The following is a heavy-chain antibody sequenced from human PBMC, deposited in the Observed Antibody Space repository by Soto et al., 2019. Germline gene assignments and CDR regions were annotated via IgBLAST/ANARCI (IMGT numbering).Heavy chain of an antibody. V-gene: IGHV5-51*01. CDR1: GYSFTSYW. J-gene: IGHJ4*02. CDR2: IYPGDSDT. D-gene: IGHD3-3*01. Sequence: PGESLKISCKGSGYSFTSYWIGWVRQMPGKGLEWMGIIYPGDSDTRYSPSFQGQATISADKSISTAYLQWSSLKASDTAMYYCARLITIFGVVIDNPDYWGQGTLVTVSS. CDR3: ARLITIFGVVIDNPDY.